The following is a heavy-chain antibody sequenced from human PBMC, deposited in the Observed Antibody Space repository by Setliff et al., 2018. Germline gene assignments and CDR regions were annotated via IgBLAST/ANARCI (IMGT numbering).Heavy chain of an antibody. CDR3: AKDGSSVVRFLEWSHKDYYYMDV. J-gene: IGHJ6*03. D-gene: IGHD3-3*01. V-gene: IGHV1-2*02. CDR2: INPNRGAT. Sequence: ASVKVPCKTSGYTFSDYYVHWVRQAPGQGLEWMGWINPNRGATNFARRFEGRVTLTRDTSINTAYMELSRLRHDDAAIYYCAKDGSSVVRFLEWSHKDYYYMDVWGKGTTVTVSS. CDR1: GYTFSDYY.